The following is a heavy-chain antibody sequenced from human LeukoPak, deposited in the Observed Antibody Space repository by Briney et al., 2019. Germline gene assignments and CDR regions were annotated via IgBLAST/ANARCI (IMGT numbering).Heavy chain of an antibody. V-gene: IGHV3-30*18. D-gene: IGHD6-13*01. CDR2: TSYDGSNK. Sequence: GGSLRLSCAASGFTFSSYGMHWVRQAPGKGLEWVAVTSYDGSNKYYADSVKGRFTISRDNSKNTLYLQMNSLRAEDTAVYYCAKGGLAAAGQRYYFDYWGQGTLVTVSS. J-gene: IGHJ4*02. CDR3: AKGGLAAAGQRYYFDY. CDR1: GFTFSSYG.